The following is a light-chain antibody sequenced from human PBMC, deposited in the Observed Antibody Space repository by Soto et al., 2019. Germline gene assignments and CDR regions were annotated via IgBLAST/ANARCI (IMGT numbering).Light chain of an antibody. V-gene: IGKV1-5*03. J-gene: IGKJ5*01. CDR2: KAS. CDR1: QSISSC. CDR3: QQRYSILPIT. Sequence: DIQMTQSPSTLSASLGDRVTITCRASQSISSCLAWCQQKPGKAPKLLIYKASSLESGVPSRFSGSGSGTSFTLTISSLQPEDFATYYCQQRYSILPITFGQGTRLEIK.